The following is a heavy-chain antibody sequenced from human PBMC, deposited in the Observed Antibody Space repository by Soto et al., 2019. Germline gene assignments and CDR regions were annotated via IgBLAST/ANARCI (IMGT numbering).Heavy chain of an antibody. Sequence: QVQLVESGGGLVKPGGSLRNSCAASGFTFSDYYMSWIRQAPGKGLEWVSYISSSGSTIKYADSVKGRFTIFRDNAKNSLSLQMNSLRAEDTAVYYCASSKYSSTSEYYFDYWGQGTLVTVSS. J-gene: IGHJ4*02. D-gene: IGHD6-6*01. CDR3: ASSKYSSTSEYYFDY. V-gene: IGHV3-11*01. CDR1: GFTFSDYY. CDR2: ISSSGSTI.